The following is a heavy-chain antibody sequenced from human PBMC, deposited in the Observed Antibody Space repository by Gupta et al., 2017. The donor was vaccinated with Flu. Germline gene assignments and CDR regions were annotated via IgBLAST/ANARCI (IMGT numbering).Heavy chain of an antibody. J-gene: IGHJ4*02. CDR3: ARAPSYYYDSSGYSHFDY. V-gene: IGHV4-34*01. D-gene: IGHD3-22*01. CDR1: GGSFSRYY. CDR2: INHSGST. Sequence: HVHLQQWCAGLLQPSETLSLTCAVYGGSFSRYYWSWIRQPPGKGLEWIGEINHSGSTNYKPSLKSRVTISVDTSKNQFSLKLSSVTAADTAVYYCARAPSYYYDSSGYSHFDYWGQGTLVTVSS.